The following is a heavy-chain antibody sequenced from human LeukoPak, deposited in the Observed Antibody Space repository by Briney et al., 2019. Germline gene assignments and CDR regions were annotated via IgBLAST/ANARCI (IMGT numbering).Heavy chain of an antibody. Sequence: PSETLSLTCTVSGGSISSYYWSWIRQPPGKGLEWIGYIYYSGSTNYNPSLKSRVTISVDTSKNQFSLKLSSVTAADTAVYYCARLCHYDILTGYRSPYYYYYGMDVWGQGTTVTVSS. V-gene: IGHV4-59*08. CDR3: ARLCHYDILTGYRSPYYYYYGMDV. CDR1: GGSISSYY. CDR2: IYYSGST. D-gene: IGHD3-9*01. J-gene: IGHJ6*02.